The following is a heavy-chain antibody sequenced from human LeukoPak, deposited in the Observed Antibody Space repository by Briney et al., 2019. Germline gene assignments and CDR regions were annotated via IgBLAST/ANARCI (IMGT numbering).Heavy chain of an antibody. V-gene: IGHV3-30-3*01. J-gene: IGHJ6*03. D-gene: IGHD6-13*01. CDR3: ARDGEIAAAGHYYYFYMDV. CDR2: ILFDGSNK. CDR1: GFTFNSYA. Sequence: GGSLRLSCAASGFTFNSYAMHWVRQAPGKGLEWVAVILFDGSNKYYADSVKGRFTISRDNSKNTLYLQMNNLRVEDTAVYYCARDGEIAAAGHYYYFYMDVWGKGTTVTVSS.